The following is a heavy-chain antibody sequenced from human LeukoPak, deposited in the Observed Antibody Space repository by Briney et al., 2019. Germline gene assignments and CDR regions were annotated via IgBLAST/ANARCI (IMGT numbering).Heavy chain of an antibody. CDR1: GFTLTGYW. Sequence: GGSLRPSCAASGFTLTGYWMHWVRQAPGKGLVWVSRVNGDGSTATYADSVKGRFTISRDNAKNTLYLQMNSLRAEDTAVYYCARPQHGDLYAFDVWGQGTMVTVSS. V-gene: IGHV3-74*01. CDR3: ARPQHGDLYAFDV. D-gene: IGHD4-17*01. J-gene: IGHJ3*01. CDR2: VNGDGSTA.